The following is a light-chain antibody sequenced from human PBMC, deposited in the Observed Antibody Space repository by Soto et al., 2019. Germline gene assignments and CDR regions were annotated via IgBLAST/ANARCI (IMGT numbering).Light chain of an antibody. J-gene: IGLJ1*01. Sequence: QSVLTQPASVSGSPGQSITISCTGTSSDVGSYNLVSWYQQHPGKAPKLMIYEGSKRPSGVSNRFSGSKSDNTASLTISGLQAEDEADYYCCSYAGSSTPDVFGTGTQLTVL. CDR2: EGS. CDR1: SSDVGSYNL. CDR3: CSYAGSSTPDV. V-gene: IGLV2-23*01.